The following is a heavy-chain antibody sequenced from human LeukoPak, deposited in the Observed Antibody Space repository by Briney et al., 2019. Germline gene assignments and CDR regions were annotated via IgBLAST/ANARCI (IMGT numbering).Heavy chain of an antibody. V-gene: IGHV3-30*18. Sequence: GGSLRLSCAASGFTFSSYGMPWVRQAPGKGLEWVAVISYDGSNKYYADSVKGRFTISRDNSKNTLYLQMNSLRAEDTAVYYCAKDMGFWSGYYYYGMDVWGQGTTVTVSS. D-gene: IGHD3-3*01. J-gene: IGHJ6*02. CDR1: GFTFSSYG. CDR2: ISYDGSNK. CDR3: AKDMGFWSGYYYYGMDV.